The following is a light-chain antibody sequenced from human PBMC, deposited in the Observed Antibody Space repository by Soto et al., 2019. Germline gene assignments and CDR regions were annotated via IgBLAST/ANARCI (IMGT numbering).Light chain of an antibody. CDR3: QQYVTAFRT. CDR1: QTVRNNY. V-gene: IGKV3-20*01. Sequence: EFVLTKSPGTLSLSPGESATLSCRASQTVRNNYLAWYQQKPGQAPRLLIYDASSRANGIPDRFSGSGSGTEFTLTISSLQPDDFATYYCQQYVTAFRTFGQGTKVDIK. CDR2: DAS. J-gene: IGKJ1*01.